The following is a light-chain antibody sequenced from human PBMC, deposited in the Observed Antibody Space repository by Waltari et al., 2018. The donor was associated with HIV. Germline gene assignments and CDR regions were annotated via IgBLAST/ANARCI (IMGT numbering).Light chain of an antibody. J-gene: IGLJ3*02. Sequence: QSALTQPASVSGSPGQSITISCTGTSSDVGDYKYVSWYQQHPGKAPKLIISDVNKLASGVSSRFSGSKSGNTASLTISGLQAEDEADYSCSSYTTARVFVFGGGTKLTVL. CDR3: SSYTTARVFV. V-gene: IGLV2-14*01. CDR1: SSDVGDYKY. CDR2: DVN.